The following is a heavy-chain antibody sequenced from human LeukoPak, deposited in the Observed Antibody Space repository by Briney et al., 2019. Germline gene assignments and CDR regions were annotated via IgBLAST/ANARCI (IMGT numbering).Heavy chain of an antibody. CDR1: GYTFTSYD. CDR2: MNPNSGDT. CDR3: ARTYGSENSNWFDP. Sequence: GASVKVSCKASGYTFTSYDINWVRQATGQGLEWMGWMNPNSGDTGYAQKFQGRVTMTRNTSISTAYMELSSLRSEDTAVYYCARTYGSENSNWFDPWGQGTLVTVSS. D-gene: IGHD3-10*01. J-gene: IGHJ5*02. V-gene: IGHV1-8*01.